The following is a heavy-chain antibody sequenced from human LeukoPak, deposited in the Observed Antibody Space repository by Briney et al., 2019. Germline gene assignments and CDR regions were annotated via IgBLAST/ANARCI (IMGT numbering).Heavy chain of an antibody. D-gene: IGHD4-17*01. V-gene: IGHV3-7*01. J-gene: IGHJ6*03. CDR3: ARVGMTTVTTRRYYYYYMDV. Sequence: GGSLRLSCAASGFTFSSYWMSWVRQAPGKGLEWVANIKQDGSEKYYVDSVKGRFTISRDNAKNSLYLQMNSLRAEDTAVYYCARVGMTTVTTRRYYYYYMDVWGKGTTVTISS. CDR2: IKQDGSEK. CDR1: GFTFSSYW.